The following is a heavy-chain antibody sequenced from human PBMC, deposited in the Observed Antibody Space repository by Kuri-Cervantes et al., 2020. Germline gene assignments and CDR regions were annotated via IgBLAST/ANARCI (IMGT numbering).Heavy chain of an antibody. Sequence: GGPLRFSCAGSGFTFSGARMSWVRQVPGKGLEWVGRILSKKDGETRDYAAPVKGRFTISRDDSKNMLFLQMNSLRSEDTAMYYCTTDQGFFDGGVIRADNWGQGALVTVSS. CDR3: TTDQGFFDGGVIRADN. CDR2: ILSKKDGETR. J-gene: IGHJ4*02. V-gene: IGHV3-15*01. CDR1: GFTFSGAR. D-gene: IGHD2-8*02.